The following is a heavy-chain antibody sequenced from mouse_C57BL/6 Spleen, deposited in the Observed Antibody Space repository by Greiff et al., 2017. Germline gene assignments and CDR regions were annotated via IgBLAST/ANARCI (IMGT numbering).Heavy chain of an antibody. CDR2: IYPGSGST. CDR1: GYTFTSYW. V-gene: IGHV1-55*01. Sequence: QVHVKQSGAELVKPGASVKMSCKASGYTFTSYWITWVKQRPGQGLEWIGDIYPGSGSTNYNEKFKSKATLTVDTSSSTAYMQLSSLTSEDSAVYYCARAYYYGSSYKYFDVWGTGTTVTVSS. J-gene: IGHJ1*03. D-gene: IGHD1-1*01. CDR3: ARAYYYGSSYKYFDV.